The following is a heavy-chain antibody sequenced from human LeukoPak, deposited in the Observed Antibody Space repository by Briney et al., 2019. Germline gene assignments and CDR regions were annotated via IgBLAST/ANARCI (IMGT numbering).Heavy chain of an antibody. J-gene: IGHJ4*02. CDR2: ISGSGGST. CDR1: GFTFSSYA. V-gene: IGHV3-23*01. D-gene: IGHD3-3*01. CDR3: AEGRITIFGVVRTLRY. Sequence: GGSLSLSCAASGFTFSSYAMSWVRQAPGKGLEWVSAISGSGGSTYYADSVKGRFTISRDNSKNTLYLQMNSLRAEDTAVYYCAEGRITIFGVVRTLRYWGQGTLVTVSS.